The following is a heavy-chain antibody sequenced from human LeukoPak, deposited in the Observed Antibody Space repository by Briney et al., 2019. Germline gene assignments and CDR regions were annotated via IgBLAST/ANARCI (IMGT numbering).Heavy chain of an antibody. Sequence: ASVKVSCKASGYSFTSYYMHWVRQAPGQGLERMGIINPSGGSTGYAQKLQGRVTMTRDTSTSTVYMELSSLRSEDTAVYYCARGGANSNYYYYGMDVWGQGTTVTVSS. CDR1: GYSFTSYY. V-gene: IGHV1-46*04. J-gene: IGHJ6*02. D-gene: IGHD1-26*01. CDR2: INPSGGST. CDR3: ARGGANSNYYYYGMDV.